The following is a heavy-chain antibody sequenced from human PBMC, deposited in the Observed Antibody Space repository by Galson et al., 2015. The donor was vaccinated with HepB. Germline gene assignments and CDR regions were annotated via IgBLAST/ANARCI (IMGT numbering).Heavy chain of an antibody. Sequence: QVQLQESGPGLVKPSETLSLTCTVSGGSISSYSWSWIRQPPGKGLEWIGYIYYSGSTNYNPSLKSRVTISVDTSKNQFSLKLSSVTAADTAVYYCARDRLVAGPNYYYYGMDVWGQGTTVTVSS. CDR1: GGSISSYS. CDR3: ARDRLVAGPNYYYYGMDV. D-gene: IGHD6-19*01. CDR2: IYYSGST. J-gene: IGHJ6*02. V-gene: IGHV4-59*01.